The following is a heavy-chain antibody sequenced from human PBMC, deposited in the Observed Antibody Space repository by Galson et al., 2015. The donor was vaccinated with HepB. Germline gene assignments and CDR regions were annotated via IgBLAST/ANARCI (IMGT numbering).Heavy chain of an antibody. CDR2: ISVSGGST. CDR3: VMGYYFDY. Sequence: SLRLSCAASGFTFINYDFSWVRQAPGKGLEWVSSISVSGGSTYYADSVKSRFTISRDNSKNTLHLQMNSLRAEDTAMYYCVMGYYFDYWGQGTLVTVSS. CDR1: GFTFINYD. V-gene: IGHV3-23*01. J-gene: IGHJ4*02.